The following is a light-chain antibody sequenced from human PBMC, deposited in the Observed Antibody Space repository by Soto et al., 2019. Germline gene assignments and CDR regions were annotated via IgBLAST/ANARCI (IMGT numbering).Light chain of an antibody. CDR3: QQYDNWPWT. J-gene: IGKJ1*01. CDR2: GAS. V-gene: IGKV3-15*01. Sequence: EIVMTQSPATLSVSPGGRAXXXXXASQSISGTLAWYQQKPGQAPRLLIYGASTRATGFPARFSGSGSGTDFTLTISSLQSEDFAVYYCQQYDNWPWTFGQGTKVDIK. CDR1: QSISGT.